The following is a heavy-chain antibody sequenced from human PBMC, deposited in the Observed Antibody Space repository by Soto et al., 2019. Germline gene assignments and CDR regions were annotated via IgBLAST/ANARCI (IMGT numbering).Heavy chain of an antibody. Sequence: QVQLVQSGAEVKKPESSVKVSCKAPGGTFSTYAISWVRQAPGQGLEWMGGIIPMFGTTNYAQRFQDRVTITADESTNTVYMELSSLRSEDTAVYFCASGMQLWLRRINNGDSGWGQGTLVTVSS. CDR1: GGTFSTYA. CDR3: ASGMQLWLRRINNGDSG. CDR2: IIPMFGTT. J-gene: IGHJ4*02. V-gene: IGHV1-69*12. D-gene: IGHD5-12*01.